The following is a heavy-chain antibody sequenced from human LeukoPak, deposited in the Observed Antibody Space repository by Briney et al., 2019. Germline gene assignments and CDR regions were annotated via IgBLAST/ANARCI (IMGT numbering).Heavy chain of an antibody. Sequence: SETLSLTCTVSGGSISSYYWSWIRQPPGKGLEWKGYIYYSGSTNYNPSLKSRVTISVDTSKNQFSLKLSSVTAADTAVYYCVGSYGDSARGRNWFDPWGQGTLVTVSS. D-gene: IGHD4-17*01. V-gene: IGHV4-59*08. J-gene: IGHJ5*02. CDR3: VGSYGDSARGRNWFDP. CDR2: IYYSGST. CDR1: GGSISSYY.